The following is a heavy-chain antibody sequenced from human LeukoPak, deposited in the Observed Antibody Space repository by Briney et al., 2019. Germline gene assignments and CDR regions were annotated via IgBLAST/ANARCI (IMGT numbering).Heavy chain of an antibody. CDR1: GFTFDDYA. CDR3: ARERGGDFDY. CDR2: ISWNSGSI. D-gene: IGHD3-16*01. V-gene: IGHV3-9*01. J-gene: IGHJ4*02. Sequence: GGSLRLSCAASGFTFDDYAMHWVRQAPGKGLEWVSGISWNSGSIGYADSVKGRFTISRDNAKNSLYLQMNSLRAEDTAVYYCARERGGDFDYWGQGTLVTVSS.